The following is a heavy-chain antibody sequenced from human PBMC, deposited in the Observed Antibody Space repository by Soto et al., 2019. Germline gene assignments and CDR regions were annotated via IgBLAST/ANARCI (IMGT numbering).Heavy chain of an antibody. CDR3: ARVVVAATQIDY. V-gene: IGHV4-31*03. D-gene: IGHD2-15*01. J-gene: IGHJ4*02. CDR2: IYYSGST. Sequence: QVQLQESGPGLVKPSQTLSLTCTVSGGSISSGGYYWSWIRQHPGKGLEWIGYIYYSGSTYYNPSLKSRVTISVDTSKNQFSLKLSPVTAAKTAGYYCARVVVAATQIDYWGQGTLVTVSS. CDR1: GGSISSGGYY.